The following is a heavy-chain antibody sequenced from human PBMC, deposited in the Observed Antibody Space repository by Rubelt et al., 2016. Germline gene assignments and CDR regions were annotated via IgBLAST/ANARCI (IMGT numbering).Heavy chain of an antibody. V-gene: IGHV3-74*01. D-gene: IGHD4-17*01. Sequence: EVELVESGGELVQPGGSLRLSCAASGFTFRHYWMHWVRQAPGKGLLWVSGIHPDRSTRYADSVKGRFTIFRDNAKNTVYLQMNSLRVEDTAVYYCASPPTVPRDWGQGTLVTVSS. J-gene: IGHJ4*02. CDR3: ASPPTVPRD. CDR2: IHPDRST. CDR1: GFTFRHYW.